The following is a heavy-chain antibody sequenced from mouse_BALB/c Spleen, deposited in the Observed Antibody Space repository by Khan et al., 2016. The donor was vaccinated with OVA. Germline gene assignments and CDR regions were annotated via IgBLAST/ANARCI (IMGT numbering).Heavy chain of an antibody. Sequence: VQLKQSGPELVRPGASVKISCKASGYSFTGYFMNWVMQSHGKSLEWIGRINPHIGETFYNQRFKDKATLTVDESSNTAHMELRSLASEDSAVYYCTRIYRSGFDYWGQGTPLTVSS. J-gene: IGHJ2*01. D-gene: IGHD1-1*01. CDR3: TRIYRSGFDY. V-gene: IGHV1-20*02. CDR1: GYSFTGYF. CDR2: INPHIGET.